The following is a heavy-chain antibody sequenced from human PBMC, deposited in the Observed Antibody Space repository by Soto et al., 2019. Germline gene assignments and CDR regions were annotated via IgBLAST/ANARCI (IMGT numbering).Heavy chain of an antibody. Sequence: GGSLMLSCAASGFTFISYAMSWVRQAPGKGLEWVSAISGSGDSTYYADSVKGRFTISRDNSKNTLYLQMNSLRAEDTAVYYCAKDMMEIVTGYTTGTFDAWGKGTLVTV. V-gene: IGHV3-23*01. J-gene: IGHJ4*02. CDR1: GFTFISYA. CDR2: ISGSGDST. D-gene: IGHD3-9*01. CDR3: AKDMMEIVTGYTTGTFDA.